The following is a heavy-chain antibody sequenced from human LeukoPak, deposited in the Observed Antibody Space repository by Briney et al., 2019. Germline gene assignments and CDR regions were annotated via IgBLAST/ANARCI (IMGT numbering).Heavy chain of an antibody. Sequence: GASVKVSCKASGGTFSSYAISWVRQAPGQGLKWMGGIIPIFGTANYAQKFQGRVTITADESTSTAYMELSSLRSEDTAVYYCARDLYDSSGYYYSEGAFDIWGQGTMVTVSS. J-gene: IGHJ3*02. D-gene: IGHD3-22*01. CDR3: ARDLYDSSGYYYSEGAFDI. CDR1: GGTFSSYA. CDR2: IIPIFGTA. V-gene: IGHV1-69*13.